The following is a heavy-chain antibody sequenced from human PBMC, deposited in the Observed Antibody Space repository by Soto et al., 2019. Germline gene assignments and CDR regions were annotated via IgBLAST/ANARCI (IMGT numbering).Heavy chain of an antibody. CDR3: AKDIDSTYFPYYYGMDV. J-gene: IGHJ6*02. CDR2: ISGSGGST. CDR1: GFTFSSYA. Sequence: GGSLRLSCAASGFTFSSYAMSWVRQAPGKGLEWVSAISGSGGSTYYADSVKGRFTISRDNSKNTLYLQMNSLRAGDTAVYYCAKDIDSTYFPYYYGMDVWGQGTTVTSP. V-gene: IGHV3-23*01. D-gene: IGHD4-4*01.